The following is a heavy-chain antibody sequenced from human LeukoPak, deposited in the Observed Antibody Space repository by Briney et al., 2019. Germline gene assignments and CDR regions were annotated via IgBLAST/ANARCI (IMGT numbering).Heavy chain of an antibody. V-gene: IGHV1-2*02. Sequence: ASVKVSCKASGYTFTGYYMHWVRQAPGQGLEWMGWINPNSGGTNYAQKFQGRVTMTRDTSISTAYMELSRLRSDDTAVYYCARAEEYCSSTSCFVDYWGQGTLVTVSS. J-gene: IGHJ4*02. CDR3: ARAEEYCSSTSCFVDY. CDR1: GYTFTGYY. CDR2: INPNSGGT. D-gene: IGHD2-2*01.